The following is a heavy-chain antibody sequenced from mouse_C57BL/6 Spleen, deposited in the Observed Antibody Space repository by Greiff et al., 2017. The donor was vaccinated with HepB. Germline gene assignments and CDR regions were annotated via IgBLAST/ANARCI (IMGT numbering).Heavy chain of an antibody. CDR3: AVITTVVAEPYYYAMDY. CDR2: IDPSDSYT. CDR1: GYTFTSYW. D-gene: IGHD1-1*01. V-gene: IGHV1-69*01. J-gene: IGHJ4*01. Sequence: QVQLQQPGAELVMPGASVKLSCKASGYTFTSYWMHWVKQRPGQGLEWIGEIDPSDSYTNYNQKFKGKSTLTVDKSSSTAYMQLSSLTSEDSAVYYCAVITTVVAEPYYYAMDYWGQGTSVTVSS.